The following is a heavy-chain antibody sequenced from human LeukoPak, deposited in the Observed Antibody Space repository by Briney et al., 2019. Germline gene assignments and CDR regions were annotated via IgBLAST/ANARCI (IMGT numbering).Heavy chain of an antibody. V-gene: IGHV4-39*01. D-gene: IGHD6-13*01. CDR2: IYYSGST. Sequence: SETLSLTCTVSGGSNSSSSYYWGWIRQPPGKGLEWIGSIYYSGSTYYNPSLKSRVTISVDTSKNQFSLKLSSVTAADTAVYYCALQQLPEHVQKNWFDPWGQGTLVTVSS. J-gene: IGHJ5*02. CDR3: ALQQLPEHVQKNWFDP. CDR1: GGSNSSSSYY.